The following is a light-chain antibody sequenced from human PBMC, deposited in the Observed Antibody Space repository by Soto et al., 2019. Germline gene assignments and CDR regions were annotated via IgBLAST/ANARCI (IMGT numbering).Light chain of an antibody. CDR2: GAS. J-gene: IGKJ1*01. CDR3: QQYGSSPT. CDR1: QSVGTY. Sequence: EIVLTQSPVTLSLSPGETATLSCRASQSVGTYLAWYQQKPGQAPRLLIYGASSRATGIPDRFSGSGSGTDFTLTISRLEPEDFAVYYCQQYGSSPTFGQGTKVDIK. V-gene: IGKV3-20*01.